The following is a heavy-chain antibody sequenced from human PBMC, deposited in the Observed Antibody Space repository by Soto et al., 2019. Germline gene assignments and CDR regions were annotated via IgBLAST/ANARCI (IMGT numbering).Heavy chain of an antibody. Sequence: GGSLRLSCAASGFTFSSYAMSWVRQAPGKGLEWVSAISGSGGSTYYADSVKGRFTISRDNSKNTLYLQMNSLRAEDTAVYYCAIDPTALLWSYYFDYRGQGTPVTVSS. CDR1: GFTFSSYA. D-gene: IGHD3-10*01. J-gene: IGHJ4*02. V-gene: IGHV3-23*01. CDR3: AIDPTALLWSYYFDY. CDR2: ISGSGGST.